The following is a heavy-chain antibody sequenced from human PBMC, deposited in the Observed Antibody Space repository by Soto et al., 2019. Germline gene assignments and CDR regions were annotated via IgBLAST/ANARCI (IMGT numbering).Heavy chain of an antibody. Sequence: EVQLVESGGGLVQPGGSLRLSCAASGFTFSTYWMHWVRQVPGKGLVWVSRIGSAGRSTNDADSVKGRFTVSRDNAKSTLYLQMNRLRAEDTAVYYCARDASNSVDSWGQGTLVTVCS. D-gene: IGHD4-4*01. CDR2: IGSAGRST. V-gene: IGHV3-74*01. J-gene: IGHJ4*02. CDR1: GFTFSTYW. CDR3: ARDASNSVDS.